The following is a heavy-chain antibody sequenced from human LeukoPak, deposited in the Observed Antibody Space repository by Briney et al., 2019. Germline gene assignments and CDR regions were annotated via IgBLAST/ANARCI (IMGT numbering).Heavy chain of an antibody. CDR1: GYTFTSYY. V-gene: IGHV1-46*01. CDR2: ITPSGDST. D-gene: IGHD3-10*01. CDR3: ARAGFGESELAADY. Sequence: ASVKVSCTASGYTFTSYYMHWVRQAPGQGLEWMGIITPSGDSTRYAQKFQGRVTMTRDTSTTTVYMELSSLRSEDTAVYYCARAGFGESELAADYWGQGTLVTVSA. J-gene: IGHJ4*02.